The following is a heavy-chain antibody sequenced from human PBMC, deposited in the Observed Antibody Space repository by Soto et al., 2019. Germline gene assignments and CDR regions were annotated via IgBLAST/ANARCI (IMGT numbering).Heavy chain of an antibody. CDR3: AIAPRYGMDV. CDR2: INSDGSSA. CDR1: GFTFSSYW. J-gene: IGHJ6*02. V-gene: IGHV3-74*01. Sequence: EVQLVESGGGLVQPGGSLRLSCAASGFTFSSYWMHWVRQAPGNGLVWLSRINSDGSSATYADSVKGRFTISRDKAKRTLYLQMNSMRAEDTAMYYCAIAPRYGMDVWGQGITVTVSS.